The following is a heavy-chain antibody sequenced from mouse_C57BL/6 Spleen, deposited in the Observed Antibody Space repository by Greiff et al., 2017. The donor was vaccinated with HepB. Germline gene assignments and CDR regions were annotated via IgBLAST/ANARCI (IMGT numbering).Heavy chain of an antibody. V-gene: IGHV5-6*02. J-gene: IGHJ1*03. CDR2: ISSGGSYT. CDR3: ARQGERRYFDV. Sequence: DVKLVESGGDLVKPGGSLKLSCAASGFTFSSYGMSWVRQTPDKRLEWVATISSGGSYTYYPDSVKGRFTISRDNAKNTLYLQMSSLKSEDTAMYYCARQGERRYFDVWGTGTTVTVSS. CDR1: GFTFSSYG.